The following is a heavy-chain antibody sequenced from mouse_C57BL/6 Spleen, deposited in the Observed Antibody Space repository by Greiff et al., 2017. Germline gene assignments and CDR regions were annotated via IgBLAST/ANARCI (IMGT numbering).Heavy chain of an antibody. J-gene: IGHJ3*01. Sequence: QVQLKESGPGLVAPSQSLSITCTVSGFSLTSYGVDWVRQSPGKGLEWLGVIWGVGSTNYNSALKSRLSISKDNSKSQVFLKRNSLQTDDTAMYYCASNYDYPFAYWGQGTLVTVSA. CDR3: ASNYDYPFAY. CDR1: GFSLTSYG. CDR2: IWGVGST. D-gene: IGHD2-4*01. V-gene: IGHV2-6*01.